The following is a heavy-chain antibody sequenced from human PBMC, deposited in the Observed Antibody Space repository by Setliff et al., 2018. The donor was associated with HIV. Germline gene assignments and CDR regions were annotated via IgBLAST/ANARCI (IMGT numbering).Heavy chain of an antibody. D-gene: IGHD2-21*02. CDR1: GYDFSSYS. Sequence: GASVKVSCKASGYDFSSYSMMWVRQTPGQGLEWLGWISGLTGEVRLAKEFQGRVTLTTSAYTAYMELKSLRSEDRGVYDCARGGLGFLDWCLPDSWGQGTLVTSPQ. CDR3: ARGGLGFLDWCLPDS. CDR2: ISGLTGEV. J-gene: IGHJ4*02. V-gene: IGHV1-18*04.